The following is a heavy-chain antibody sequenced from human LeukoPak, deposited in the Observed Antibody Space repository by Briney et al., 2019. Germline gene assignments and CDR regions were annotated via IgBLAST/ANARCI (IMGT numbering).Heavy chain of an antibody. CDR2: IKSDGSST. CDR3: TTLYGGSLDY. D-gene: IGHD5-12*01. Sequence: GGSLRLSCAASGFSFSSYWMYWVRQVAGKGLVWVSRIKSDGSSTSYADSVKGRFTISRDNAKNTLYLQMNSLRVEDAAVYYCTTLYGGSLDYWGQGTLVTVSS. CDR1: GFSFSSYW. J-gene: IGHJ4*02. V-gene: IGHV3-74*01.